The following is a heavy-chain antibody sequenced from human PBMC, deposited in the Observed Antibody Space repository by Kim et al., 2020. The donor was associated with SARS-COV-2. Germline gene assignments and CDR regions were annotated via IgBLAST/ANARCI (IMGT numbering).Heavy chain of an antibody. Sequence: ASVKVSCKASGYTFTGYYMHWVRQAPGQGLEWMGWINPNSGGTNYAQKFQGRVTMTRDTSISTAYMELSRLRSDDTAVYYCARGVGITGLDWFDPWDQGTLVTVSS. V-gene: IGHV1-2*02. CDR1: GYTFTGYY. CDR3: ARGVGITGLDWFDP. CDR2: INPNSGGT. J-gene: IGHJ5*02. D-gene: IGHD1-20*01.